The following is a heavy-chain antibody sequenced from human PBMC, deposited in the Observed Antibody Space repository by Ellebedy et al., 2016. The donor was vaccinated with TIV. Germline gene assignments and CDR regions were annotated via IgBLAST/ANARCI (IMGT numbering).Heavy chain of an antibody. CDR1: GFNFRSYW. D-gene: IGHD4-17*01. J-gene: IGHJ5*02. CDR2: IRQDGDEI. CDR3: ARRASYGDYAVQVNPWFDP. Sequence: GESLKISCAASGFNFRSYWMTWVRQAPGKGLEWVAKIRQDGDEIYYVDYVKGRFTISRDNAKNSLFLQMNSLRVEDTAVYYCARRASYGDYAVQVNPWFDPWGQGTLVTVSS. V-gene: IGHV3-7*01.